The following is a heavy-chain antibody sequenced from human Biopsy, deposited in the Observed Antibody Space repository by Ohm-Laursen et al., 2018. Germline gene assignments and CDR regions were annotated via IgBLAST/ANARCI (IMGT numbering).Heavy chain of an antibody. D-gene: IGHD3-9*01. J-gene: IGHJ6*02. CDR3: ARVPAYPSIDGYYGLDL. Sequence: SVKVSCKASGYTFAGYYLRWVRRAPGHGLEWMGWINPNSGNANYAQSFQGRLTVTRDTSISTAYMELTSLTFDDTAIYYCARVPAYPSIDGYYGLDLWGQGTTVIVSS. CDR1: GYTFAGYY. V-gene: IGHV1-2*02. CDR2: INPNSGNA.